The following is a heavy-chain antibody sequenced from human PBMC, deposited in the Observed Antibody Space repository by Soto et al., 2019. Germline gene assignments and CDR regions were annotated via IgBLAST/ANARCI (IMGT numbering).Heavy chain of an antibody. CDR1: GFTFSPYA. CDR3: AGDWGSSDWYRGADY. J-gene: IGHJ4*02. D-gene: IGHD6-19*01. Sequence: QVQLVESGGGVVQPGRSLRLSCAASGFTFSPYAMHWVRQAPGKGLEWVAGISFDGGDKVYTDSVKGRFTISRDNSKNTLHLKMDSLKPEDTAVYYCAGDWGSSDWYRGADYWGQGTLVTVSS. CDR2: ISFDGGDK. V-gene: IGHV3-30-3*01.